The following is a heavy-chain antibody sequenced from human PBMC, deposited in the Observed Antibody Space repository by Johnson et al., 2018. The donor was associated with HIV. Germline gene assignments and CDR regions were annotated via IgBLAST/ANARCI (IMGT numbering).Heavy chain of an antibody. D-gene: IGHD2-2*01. CDR3: AKTAAADAFDI. CDR1: GFTFDGYG. CDR2: ISGSGGST. J-gene: IGHJ3*02. V-gene: IGHV3-23*04. Sequence: VQLVESGGGVVRPGGSLRLSCAASGFTFDGYGMHWVRQAPGKGLEWVSAISGSGGSTYYADSVKGRFTISRDNSKNTLYLQMNSLRAEDTAVYYCAKTAAADAFDIWGQGTMVTVSS.